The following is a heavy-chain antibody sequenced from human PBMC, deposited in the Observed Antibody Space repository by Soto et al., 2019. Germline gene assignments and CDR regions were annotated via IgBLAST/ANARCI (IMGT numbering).Heavy chain of an antibody. CDR1: GFTFSSYW. D-gene: IGHD3-10*01. J-gene: IGHJ4*02. CDR2: ITKDGSSI. Sequence: EVQLVESGGGLVQPGGALRLSCAASGFTFSSYWMHWVRLVPGKGLVWISHITKDGSSISCADSVKGRFTISRDNAKNTVYLQMNGLRAEDTAVYYCARGGVGSFDYWGQGSLVTVSS. V-gene: IGHV3-74*01. CDR3: ARGGVGSFDY.